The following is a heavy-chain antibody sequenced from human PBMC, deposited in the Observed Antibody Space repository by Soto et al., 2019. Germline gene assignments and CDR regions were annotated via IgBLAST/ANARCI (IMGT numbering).Heavy chain of an antibody. CDR1: GFTFSSYA. V-gene: IGHV3-30-3*01. CDR2: ISYDGSNK. J-gene: IGHJ6*02. CDR3: ARAPRGKAYLDV. D-gene: IGHD3-16*01. Sequence: LSLSCAASGFTFSSYAMHCVRQAPGKGLEWVAVISYDGSNKYYADSVKGRFTISRDNSKNTLYLQMNSLRAEDTAVYYCARAPRGKAYLDVWGQGTTVTVSS.